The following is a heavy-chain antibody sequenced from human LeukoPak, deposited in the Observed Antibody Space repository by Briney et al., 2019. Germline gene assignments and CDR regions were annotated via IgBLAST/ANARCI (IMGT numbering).Heavy chain of an antibody. Sequence: GGSLRLSCAASGFTFSNYGMHWVRQAPGKGLEWVAVIWYDGSNKYYADSVKGRFTISRDNSKNTLYLQMNSLRAEDTAVYYCARGKMTAFLNWFDPWGQGTLVTVSS. CDR1: GFTFSNYG. J-gene: IGHJ5*02. D-gene: IGHD2-21*02. CDR3: ARGKMTAFLNWFDP. CDR2: IWYDGSNK. V-gene: IGHV3-33*01.